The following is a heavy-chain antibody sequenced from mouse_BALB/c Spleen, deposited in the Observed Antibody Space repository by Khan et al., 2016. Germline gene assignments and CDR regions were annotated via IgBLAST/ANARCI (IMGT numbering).Heavy chain of an antibody. CDR2: ISYSGST. CDR1: GYSITSDYA. Sequence: EVQLQESGPGLVKPSQSLSLTCTVTGYSITSDYAWNWIRQFPGNKLEWMGYISYSGSTSYNPSLKSRISITRDTSKNQFFLQLNSVTTEDTATDYCARNYGSSYFDVWGAGTTVTVSS. J-gene: IGHJ1*01. D-gene: IGHD1-1*01. CDR3: ARNYGSSYFDV. V-gene: IGHV3-2*02.